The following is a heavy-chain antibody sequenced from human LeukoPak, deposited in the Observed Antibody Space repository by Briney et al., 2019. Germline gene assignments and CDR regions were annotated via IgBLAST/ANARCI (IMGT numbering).Heavy chain of an antibody. CDR3: ARTTEGGYTYGYFYYYYMDV. V-gene: IGHV4-59*01. J-gene: IGHJ6*03. CDR2: IYYSGST. CDR1: GGSISSYY. D-gene: IGHD5-18*01. Sequence: SETLSLTCTVSGGSISSYYWSWIRQPPGKGLEWIGYIYYSGSTAYNPSLKSRVTISVDTSKNQFSLKLSSVTAADTAVYYCARTTEGGYTYGYFYYYYMDVWGKGTTVTTSS.